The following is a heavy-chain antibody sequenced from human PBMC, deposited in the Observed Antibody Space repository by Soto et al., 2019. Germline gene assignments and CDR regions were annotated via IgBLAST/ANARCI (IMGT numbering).Heavy chain of an antibody. CDR3: ARDQSSGSPIEPDYGMDV. D-gene: IGHD3-10*01. Sequence: QVQLVQSGAEVKKPGASVKVSCKASGYTFTGYYMHWVRQAPGQGLEWMGWINPNSGGTNYAQKFQGWVTMTRDTSISTAYMELSRLRSDDTAVYYCARDQSSGSPIEPDYGMDVWGQGTTVTVSS. CDR1: GYTFTGYY. J-gene: IGHJ6*02. V-gene: IGHV1-2*04. CDR2: INPNSGGT.